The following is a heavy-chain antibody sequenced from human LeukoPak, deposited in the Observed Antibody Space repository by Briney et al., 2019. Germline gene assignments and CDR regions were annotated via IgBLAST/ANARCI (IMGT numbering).Heavy chain of an antibody. Sequence: SSETLSLTCTVSGGSISSYYWNWIRQPADKGLEWIGRVYTSVSTDYNPSLKSRVTISVDKSKNQFSLKLSSVTAADTAVYYCARVQAYGGKGYFDYWGQGTLVTVSS. J-gene: IGHJ4*02. V-gene: IGHV4-4*07. CDR2: VYTSVST. D-gene: IGHD4-23*01. CDR1: GGSISSYY. CDR3: ARVQAYGGKGYFDY.